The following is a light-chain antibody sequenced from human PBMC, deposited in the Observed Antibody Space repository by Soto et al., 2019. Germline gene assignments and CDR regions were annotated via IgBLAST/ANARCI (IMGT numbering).Light chain of an antibody. CDR2: EVS. CDR1: SSDVGSYNL. Sequence: QSVLTQPASVSGSPGQSITISCTGTSSDVGSYNLVSWYQQHPGKAPKLMIYEVSKRPSGVSNRFSGSKSGNTASLTISGLQAEDEADYYCCSYAGSSTFRVGTGTNVTVL. J-gene: IGLJ1*01. CDR3: CSYAGSSTFR. V-gene: IGLV2-23*02.